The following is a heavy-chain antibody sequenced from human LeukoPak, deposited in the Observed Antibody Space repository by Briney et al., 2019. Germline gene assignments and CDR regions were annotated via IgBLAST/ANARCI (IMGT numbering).Heavy chain of an antibody. CDR3: ARERGRVVAGKRGMDWFDP. J-gene: IGHJ5*02. CDR1: GYTFTGYY. Sequence: GASVKVSCKASGYTFTGYYMHWVRQAPGQGLEWMGWINPNTGGTNYAQKFQGRVTMTRDTSISTAYMELSRLRSDDTAVYYCARERGRVVAGKRGMDWFDPWGQGTLVTVSS. V-gene: IGHV1-2*02. CDR2: INPNTGGT. D-gene: IGHD6-19*01.